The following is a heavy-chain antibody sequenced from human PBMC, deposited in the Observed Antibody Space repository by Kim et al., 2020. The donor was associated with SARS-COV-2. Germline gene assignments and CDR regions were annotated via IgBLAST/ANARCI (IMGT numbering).Heavy chain of an antibody. CDR3: ARDDSTGSDF. CDR2: IWYDGSQS. D-gene: IGHD3-22*01. J-gene: IGHJ4*02. Sequence: GGSLRLSCTASGFTFGSYGMHWVRQSPGKGLEWVAVIWYDGSQSYYADSVKGRFTISRDNSKNTVYLQMDSLGTEDTAVYYCARDDSTGSDFWGQGTLVTVSS. V-gene: IGHV3-33*01. CDR1: GFTFGSYG.